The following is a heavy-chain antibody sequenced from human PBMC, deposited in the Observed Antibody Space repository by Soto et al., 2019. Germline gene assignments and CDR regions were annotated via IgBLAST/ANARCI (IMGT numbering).Heavy chain of an antibody. D-gene: IGHD2-2*01. J-gene: IGHJ4*01. CDR2: MHYSGST. CDR3: ASRPATETYFES. V-gene: IGHV4-59*01. CDR1: GGSISSYY. Sequence: SETLSLTCTVPGGSISSYYWSWIRQPPGKGLEWIGYMHYSGSTNYNPALKSRVTMSVDTSKNQFSLKLSSMTAADTAVYYCASRPATETYFESCGHGTHVLVAS.